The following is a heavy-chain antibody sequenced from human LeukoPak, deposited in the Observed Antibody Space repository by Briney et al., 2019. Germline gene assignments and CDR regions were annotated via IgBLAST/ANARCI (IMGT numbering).Heavy chain of an antibody. CDR3: ARLPRYDFWS. Sequence: KPSETLSLTCTVSGGPISINNYYWGWIRQPPGKGLEWIGNIYYSGSTYYNPSLKSRVTISVDTSKNQFSLKLSSVTAADTAVYYCARLPRYDFWSWGQGTLVTVSS. D-gene: IGHD3-3*01. CDR2: IYYSGST. V-gene: IGHV4-39*01. CDR1: GGPISINNYY. J-gene: IGHJ4*02.